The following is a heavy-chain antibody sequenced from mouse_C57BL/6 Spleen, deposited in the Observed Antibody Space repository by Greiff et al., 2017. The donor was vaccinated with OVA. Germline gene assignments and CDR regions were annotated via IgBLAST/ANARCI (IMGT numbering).Heavy chain of an antibody. J-gene: IGHJ4*01. CDR1: GYTFTSYG. CDR2: IFPRSGNT. CDR3: ARTAQATDYYAMDY. V-gene: IGHV1-81*01. D-gene: IGHD3-2*02. Sequence: QVQLQQSGAELARPGASVKLSCKASGYTFTSYGISWVKQRTGQGLEWIGEIFPRSGNTYYNEKFKGKATLTADKSSSTAYMELRSLTTEDSAVYFGARTAQATDYYAMDYWGQGTSVTVSS.